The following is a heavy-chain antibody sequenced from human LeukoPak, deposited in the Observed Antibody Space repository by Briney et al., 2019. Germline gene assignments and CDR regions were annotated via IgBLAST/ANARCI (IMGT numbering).Heavy chain of an antibody. CDR1: GGSFSGYY. CDR3: ARKGPKVTIFGVVNRKTYMDV. Sequence: SETLSLTCAVYGGSFSGYYWSWIRQPPGKGLEWIGEINHSGSTNYNPSLKSRVTISVVTSKNKFSLKLSSVTAADTAVYYCARKGPKVTIFGVVNRKTYMDVWGKGTTVTVSS. V-gene: IGHV4-34*01. D-gene: IGHD3-3*01. J-gene: IGHJ6*03. CDR2: INHSGST.